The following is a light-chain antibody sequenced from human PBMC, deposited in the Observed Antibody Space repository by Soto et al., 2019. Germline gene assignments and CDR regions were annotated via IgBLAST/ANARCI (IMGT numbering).Light chain of an antibody. CDR1: SSDVGDYNY. J-gene: IGLJ1*01. Sequence: QSALTQPASVSGSPGQSITISCTGTSSDVGDYNYVSWYQEHPGKAPKLMIYDVSNRPSGVSNRFSGSKSGSTASLTISGLQAEDEADYYCSSYTSSTTRVFGNGTKLTVL. CDR2: DVS. CDR3: SSYTSSTTRV. V-gene: IGLV2-14*01.